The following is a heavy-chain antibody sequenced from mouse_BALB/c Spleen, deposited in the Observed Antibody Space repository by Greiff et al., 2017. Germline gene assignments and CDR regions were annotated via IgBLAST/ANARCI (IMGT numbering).Heavy chain of an antibody. J-gene: IGHJ4*01. CDR1: GYSITSGYY. CDR2: ISYDGSN. V-gene: IGHV3-6*02. Sequence: DVHLVESGPGLVKPSQSLSLTCSVTGYSITSGYYWNWIRQFPGNTLEWMGYISYDGSNNYNPSLKNRISITRDTSKNQFFLKLNSVTTEDTATYYCARVDGYFYAMDYWGQGTSVTVSS. D-gene: IGHD2-3*01. CDR3: ARVDGYFYAMDY.